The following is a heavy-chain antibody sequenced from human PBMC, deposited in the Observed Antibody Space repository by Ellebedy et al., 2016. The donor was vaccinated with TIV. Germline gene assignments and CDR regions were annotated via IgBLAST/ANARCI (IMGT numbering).Heavy chain of an antibody. CDR1: GGTFSSYA. V-gene: IGHV1-69*13. Sequence: SVKVSXXASGGTFSSYAISWVRQAPGQGLEWMGGIIPILGTANYAQKFQGRVTITADESTSTAYMELSSLRSEDTAVYYWARDWVVPAATGSYYYYGMDVWGQGTTVTVSS. D-gene: IGHD2-2*01. CDR2: IIPILGTA. CDR3: ARDWVVPAATGSYYYYGMDV. J-gene: IGHJ6*02.